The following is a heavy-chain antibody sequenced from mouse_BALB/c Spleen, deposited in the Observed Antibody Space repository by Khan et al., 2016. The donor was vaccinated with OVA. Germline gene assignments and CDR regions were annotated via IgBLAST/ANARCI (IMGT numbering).Heavy chain of an antibody. CDR1: GYTFTDFT. Sequence: QVQLKESGAELVRPGVSVKISCKGSGYTFTDFTMHWVKQSHAKSLEWIGVISTYYGDATYNQKFKGKATMTVDKSSSTAYMELARLTSEDSAIYCGAGGGVGDRFAYWGQGTLVTVSA. V-gene: IGHV1S137*01. CDR2: ISTYYGDA. CDR3: AGGGVGDRFAY. J-gene: IGHJ3*01. D-gene: IGHD1-1*02.